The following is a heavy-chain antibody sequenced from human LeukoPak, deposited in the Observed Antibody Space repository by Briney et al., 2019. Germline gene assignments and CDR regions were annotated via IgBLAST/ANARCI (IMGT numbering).Heavy chain of an antibody. J-gene: IGHJ4*02. V-gene: IGHV3-30*18. CDR1: GFTFSNYG. D-gene: IGHD3/OR15-3a*01. Sequence: GRSLRLSCAASGFTFSNYGMHWVRQAPGKGLEWVALISNDGSNKYYAYSVKSRFTISRDNSKNTLYLQMNSLRVEDTAVYYCAKRDGTGYYYFDYWGQGTLVTVSS. CDR2: ISNDGSNK. CDR3: AKRDGTGYYYFDY.